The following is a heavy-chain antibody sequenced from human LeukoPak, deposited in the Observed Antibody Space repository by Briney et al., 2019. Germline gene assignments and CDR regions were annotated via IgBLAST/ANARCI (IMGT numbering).Heavy chain of an antibody. CDR3: ARGRRGTIFGVVTSNGYLYYYYHMDV. Sequence: SETLSLTCTVSGGSISSYYWSWIRQPPGKGLEWIGYIYYSGSTNYNPSLKSRVTISVDTSKNQFSLKLSSVTAADAAVYYCARGRRGTIFGVVTSNGYLYYYYHMDVWGKGTTVTVSS. D-gene: IGHD3-3*01. J-gene: IGHJ6*03. CDR2: IYYSGST. V-gene: IGHV4-59*01. CDR1: GGSISSYY.